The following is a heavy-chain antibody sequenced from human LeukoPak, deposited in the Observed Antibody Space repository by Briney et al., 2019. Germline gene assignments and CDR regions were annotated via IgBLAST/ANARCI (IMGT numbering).Heavy chain of an antibody. CDR2: IYYSGST. V-gene: IGHV4-59*12. CDR3: ARGFSSSSSVYYYYYMDV. J-gene: IGHJ6*03. Sequence: SETLSLTCTVSGGSISSYYWSWIRQPPGKGLEWIGYIYYSGSTNYNPSLKSRVTISVETSKNQFSLKLSSVTAADTAVYYCARGFSSSSSVYYYYYMDVWGKGTTVTVSS. CDR1: GGSISSYY. D-gene: IGHD6-6*01.